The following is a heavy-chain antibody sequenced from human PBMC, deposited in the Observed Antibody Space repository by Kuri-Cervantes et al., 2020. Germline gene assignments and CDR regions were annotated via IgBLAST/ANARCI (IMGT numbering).Heavy chain of an antibody. CDR1: GFTFSSYS. D-gene: IGHD3-9*01. V-gene: IGHV3-21*01. J-gene: IGHJ4*02. CDR3: ARVYYDILTGYYVELDY. CDR2: ISSSSCYI. Sequence: GESLKISCAASGFTFSSYSTNWVRQAPGKGLEWVSSISSSSCYIYYADSVKGRFTISRDNAKNSLYLQMNSLRAEDTAVYYCARVYYDILTGYYVELDYWGQGTLVTVSS.